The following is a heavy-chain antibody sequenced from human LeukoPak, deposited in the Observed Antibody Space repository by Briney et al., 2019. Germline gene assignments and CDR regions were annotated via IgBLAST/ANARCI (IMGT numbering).Heavy chain of an antibody. V-gene: IGHV3-23*01. CDR2: ISGSGGST. CDR3: AKGPQRRYCSGGSCYSDY. Sequence: QSGGSLRLSCAASGFTFSSYAMSWVRQAPGKGLEWVSAISGSGGSTYYADSVKGRFTISRDNSKNTLYLQMNSLRAEDTAVYYCAKGPQRRYCSGGSCYSDYWGQGTLVTVSS. D-gene: IGHD2-15*01. J-gene: IGHJ4*02. CDR1: GFTFSSYA.